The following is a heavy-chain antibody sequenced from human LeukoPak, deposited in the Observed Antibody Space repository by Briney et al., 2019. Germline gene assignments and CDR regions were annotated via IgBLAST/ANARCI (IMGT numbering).Heavy chain of an antibody. CDR2: IYSGGST. J-gene: IGHJ4*02. CDR1: GFTVSSNY. CDR3: ARGTTVTTTGGDY. Sequence: GGSLRLSCAASGFTVSSNYMSWVRQAPGKGLEWVSVIYSGGSTYYADSVKGRFTISRDNSKNTLYLQMNSLRGEDTAVYYCARGTTVTTTGGDYWGQGTLVTVSS. D-gene: IGHD4-17*01. V-gene: IGHV3-66*01.